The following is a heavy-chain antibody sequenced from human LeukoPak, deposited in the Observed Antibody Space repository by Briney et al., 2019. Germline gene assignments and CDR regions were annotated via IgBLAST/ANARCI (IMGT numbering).Heavy chain of an antibody. V-gene: IGHV1-8*03. Sequence: GASVKVSCKASPSTFTSYDINWVRQATGQGLEWMGWMNPNSGNTGYAQKFQGRVTITRNTSISTAYMELSSLRSEDTAVYYCARGRITIFGVVILGTKAYYMDVWGKGTTVTVSS. D-gene: IGHD3-3*01. CDR1: PSTFTSYD. CDR3: ARGRITIFGVVILGTKAYYMDV. CDR2: MNPNSGNT. J-gene: IGHJ6*03.